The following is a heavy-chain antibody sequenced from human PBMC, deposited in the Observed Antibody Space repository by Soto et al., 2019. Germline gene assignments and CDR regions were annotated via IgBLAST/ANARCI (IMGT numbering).Heavy chain of an antibody. CDR1: GFTFSHYW. CDR2: INSDGSTT. D-gene: IGHD2-21*02. CDR3: ARDIGGVTASDAFDV. J-gene: IGHJ3*01. V-gene: IGHV3-74*01. Sequence: EVQLVESGGGLVQPGGSLRLSCAASGFTFSHYWMHWVRQTPGKGLVWISRINSDGSTTSSADSVRGRFSMSRDNAKNPLYLQMNSLRADDTAVYFCARDIGGVTASDAFDVWGHGTMVTVSS.